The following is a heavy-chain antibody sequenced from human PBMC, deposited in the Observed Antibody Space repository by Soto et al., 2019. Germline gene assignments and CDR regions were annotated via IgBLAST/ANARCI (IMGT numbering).Heavy chain of an antibody. CDR3: ARDGHPWYSGSYEGRSYFDY. V-gene: IGHV3-30-3*01. D-gene: IGHD1-26*01. J-gene: IGHJ4*02. CDR2: ISYDGSNK. Sequence: GGSLRLSCAASGFTFSSYAMHWVRQAPGKGLEWVAVISYDGSNKYYADSVKGRFTISRDNSKNTLYLQMNSLRAEDTAVYYCARDGHPWYSGSYEGRSYFDYWGQGTLVTVSS. CDR1: GFTFSSYA.